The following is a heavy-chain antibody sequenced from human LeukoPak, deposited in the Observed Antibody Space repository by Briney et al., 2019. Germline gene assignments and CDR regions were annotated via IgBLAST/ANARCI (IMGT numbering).Heavy chain of an antibody. D-gene: IGHD3-10*01. J-gene: IGHJ6*02. CDR1: GFTLSNYV. Sequence: PGGSLRLSCAAPGFTLSNYVMGWVRQAPGKGLEWVSTISGSGGRTYYADSVKGRFTVSRDNSKNTLYMQMNSLRAEDTAVYYCAKGLWDYYGSGIMYYTMDVWGQGTTVTVSS. CDR2: ISGSGGRT. V-gene: IGHV3-23*01. CDR3: AKGLWDYYGSGIMYYTMDV.